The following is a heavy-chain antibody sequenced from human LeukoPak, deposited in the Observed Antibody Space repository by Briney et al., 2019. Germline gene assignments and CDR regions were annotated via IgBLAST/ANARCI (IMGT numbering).Heavy chain of an antibody. CDR2: INAGNADT. D-gene: IGHD5-12*01. Sequence: GASVKVSCKASGYTFTNYAMQWVRQAPGQRLEWMGWINAGNADTRYSQNFQGRVTFTRDTSASTAYMELSSLRSEDTAVYFCARGMWVGHSMAYYFDYWGQGTLVTVSS. CDR3: ARGMWVGHSMAYYFDY. J-gene: IGHJ4*02. V-gene: IGHV1-3*01. CDR1: GYTFTNYA.